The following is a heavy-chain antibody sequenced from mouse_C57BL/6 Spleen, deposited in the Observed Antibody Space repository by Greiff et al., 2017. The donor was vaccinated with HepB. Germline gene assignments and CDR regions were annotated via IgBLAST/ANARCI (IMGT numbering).Heavy chain of an antibody. J-gene: IGHJ1*03. D-gene: IGHD2-1*01. CDR1: GYSITSGYY. V-gene: IGHV3-6*01. CDR2: ISYDGSN. CDR3: ARGIYGNYRYFDV. Sequence: ESGPGLVKPSQSLSLTCSVTGYSITSGYYWNWIRQFPGNKLEWMGYISYDGSNNYNPSLKNRISITRDTSKNQFFLKLNSVTTEDTATYYCARGIYGNYRYFDVWGTGTTVTVSS.